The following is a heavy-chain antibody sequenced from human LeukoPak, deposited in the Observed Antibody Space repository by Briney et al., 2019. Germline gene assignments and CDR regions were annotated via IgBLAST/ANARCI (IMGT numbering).Heavy chain of an antibody. CDR1: GFTFSGYS. CDR3: AKDVLGYSSGWYVFDY. CDR2: ISRSGGTT. V-gene: IGHV3-23*01. J-gene: IGHJ4*02. Sequence: PGGSLRLSCTASGFTFSGYSMNWIRQAPGKGLEWVSAISRSGGTTYHADSVKGRFTISRDNSKNTLFLQMNSLRAEDTALYYCAKDVLGYSSGWYVFDYWGQGTLVTVSS. D-gene: IGHD6-19*01.